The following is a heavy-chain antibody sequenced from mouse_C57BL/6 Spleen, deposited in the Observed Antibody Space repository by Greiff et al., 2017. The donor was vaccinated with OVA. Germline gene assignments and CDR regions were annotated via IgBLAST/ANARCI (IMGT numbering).Heavy chain of an antibody. Sequence: VQLQQSGPELVKPGASVKMSCKASGYTFTDYNMTWVKQSHGKSLEWIGYINPNNGGTSYNQKFKGKATLPVTKYSSTSYMERRSLTSEDSAVYYCARTNDNDWSCGYFDVWGTGTTVTVSS. V-gene: IGHV1-22*01. CDR2: INPNNGGT. CDR3: ARTNDNDWSCGYFDV. CDR1: GYTFTDYN. D-gene: IGHD2-4*01. J-gene: IGHJ1*03.